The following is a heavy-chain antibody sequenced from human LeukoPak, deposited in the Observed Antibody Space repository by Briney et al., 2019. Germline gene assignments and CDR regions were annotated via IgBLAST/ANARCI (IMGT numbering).Heavy chain of an antibody. D-gene: IGHD3-22*01. V-gene: IGHV3-30*02. CDR1: GFTFSSYG. CDR2: IRYDGSNK. Sequence: GGSLRLSCAASGFTFSSYGMHWVRQAPGKGLEWVAFIRYDGSNKYYADSVKGRFTISRDNSKNTLYLQMNSLRAEDTAVYYCAKEGTYYYDSSHQDAFDIWGQGTMVTVSS. CDR3: AKEGTYYYDSSHQDAFDI. J-gene: IGHJ3*02.